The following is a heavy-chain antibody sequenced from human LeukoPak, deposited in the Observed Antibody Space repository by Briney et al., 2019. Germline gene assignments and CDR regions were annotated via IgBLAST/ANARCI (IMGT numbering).Heavy chain of an antibody. CDR2: IYYSGST. CDR1: GGSISSSSYY. Sequence: SETLSLTCTVSGGSISSSSYYWGWIRQPPGKGLEWIGYIYYSGSTNYNPSLKSRVTISVDTSKNQFSLKLSSVTAADTAVYYCARGDYGDYVWYFDLWGRGTLVTVSS. D-gene: IGHD4-17*01. CDR3: ARGDYGDYVWYFDL. J-gene: IGHJ2*01. V-gene: IGHV4-61*05.